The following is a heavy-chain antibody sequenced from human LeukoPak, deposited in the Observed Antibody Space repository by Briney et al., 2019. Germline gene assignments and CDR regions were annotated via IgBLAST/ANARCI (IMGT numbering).Heavy chain of an antibody. J-gene: IGHJ4*02. CDR3: ARDDNYGSGQPDD. CDR2: ISAYNGNT. V-gene: IGHV1-18*01. CDR1: GYTFTSYD. D-gene: IGHD3-10*01. Sequence: ASVKVSCKASGYTFTSYDITWVRQAPGQGLEWMGWISAYNGNTNYAQKFQGRVTMTTDTSTSTVYMELRSLRSDDTAVYYCARDDNYGSGQPDDWGQGTLVTVSS.